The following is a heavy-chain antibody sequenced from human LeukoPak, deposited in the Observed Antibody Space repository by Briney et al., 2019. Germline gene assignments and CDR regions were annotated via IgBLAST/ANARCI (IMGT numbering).Heavy chain of an antibody. Sequence: SETLSLTCTVSGSSIGTYSWSWIRQPPGKGLEWVGYIYTTGSTHYNPSLKSRVTMSLDTSKNQLSLKLSSVTAADTAVYYCARSRCSSTSCYLGDFDYWGQGTLVTVSS. CDR2: IYTTGST. D-gene: IGHD2-2*01. CDR3: ARSRCSSTSCYLGDFDY. J-gene: IGHJ4*02. V-gene: IGHV4-4*09. CDR1: GSSIGTYS.